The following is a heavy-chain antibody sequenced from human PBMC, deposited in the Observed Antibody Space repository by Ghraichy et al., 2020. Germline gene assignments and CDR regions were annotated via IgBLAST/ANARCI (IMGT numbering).Heavy chain of an antibody. D-gene: IGHD2-2*01. CDR1: GGSISSRSYY. CDR3: ARDLYCSSTSCPLDV. J-gene: IGHJ6*02. Sequence: SETLSLTCSVSGGSISSRSYYWGWIRQPPGKGLEWIGSIFYSGSTYYNASLKSRVTISVDTSKNQFSLKLSSVTAADTAVYYCARDLYCSSTSCPLDVWGQGTTVTVSS. CDR2: IFYSGST. V-gene: IGHV4-39*07.